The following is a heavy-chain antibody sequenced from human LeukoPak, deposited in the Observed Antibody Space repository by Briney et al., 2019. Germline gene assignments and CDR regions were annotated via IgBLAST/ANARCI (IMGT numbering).Heavy chain of an antibody. D-gene: IGHD4/OR15-4a*01. Sequence: PGGSLRLSCAASGFAVRSYYMSWVRQAPGKGLEWVSVIYSGGTTYYADSVKGRFTISRDDSKNMVFFQMNSLRAEDTAMYYCARLTGYYYMDVWGKGTTVTVSS. J-gene: IGHJ6*03. CDR2: IYSGGTT. CDR1: GFAVRSYY. CDR3: ARLTGYYYMDV. V-gene: IGHV3-53*01.